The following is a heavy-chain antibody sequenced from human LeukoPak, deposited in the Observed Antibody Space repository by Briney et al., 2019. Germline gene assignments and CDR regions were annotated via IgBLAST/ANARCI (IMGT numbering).Heavy chain of an antibody. CDR3: AKDGVFGLGCCYHFDY. J-gene: IGHJ4*02. D-gene: IGHD3-16*01. CDR1: GFTFSNYV. CDR2: IVGSGGSA. V-gene: IGHV3-23*01. Sequence: PGGSPRLSCAASGFTFSNYVMSWVRQAPGKGLEWVSSIVGSGGSAHYADSVKGRFTISRDDSKNTLFLQMSSLRVEDTAVYYCAKDGVFGLGCCYHFDYWGQGTLVTVSS.